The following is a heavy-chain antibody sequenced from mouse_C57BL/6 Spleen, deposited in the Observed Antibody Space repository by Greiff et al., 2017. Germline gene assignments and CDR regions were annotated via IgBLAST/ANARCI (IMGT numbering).Heavy chain of an antibody. Sequence: EVQVVESGPGLVKPSQSLSLTCSVTGYSITSGYYWNWIRQFPGNKLEWMGYISYDGSNNYNPSLKNRISITRDTSKNQFFLKLNSVTTEDTATYYCARDLGDDPTWFAYWGQGTLVTVSA. V-gene: IGHV3-6*01. J-gene: IGHJ3*01. CDR2: ISYDGSN. CDR1: GYSITSGYY. CDR3: ARDLGDDPTWFAY. D-gene: IGHD3-3*01.